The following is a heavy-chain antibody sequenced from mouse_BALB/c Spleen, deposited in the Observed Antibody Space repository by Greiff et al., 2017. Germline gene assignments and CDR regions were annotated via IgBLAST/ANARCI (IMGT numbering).Heavy chain of an antibody. V-gene: IGHV1S137*01. CDR2: ISTYYGDA. Sequence: QVQLQQSGAELVRPGVSVKISCKGSGYTFTDYAMHWVKQSHAKSLEWIGVISTYYGDASYNQKFKGKATMTVDKSSSTAYMELARLTSEDSAIYYCARGAKAYWGQGTLVTVSA. CDR1: GYTFTDYA. CDR3: ARGAKAY. J-gene: IGHJ3*01.